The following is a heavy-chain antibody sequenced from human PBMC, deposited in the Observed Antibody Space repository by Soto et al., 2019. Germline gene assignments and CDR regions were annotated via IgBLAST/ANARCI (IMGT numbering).Heavy chain of an antibody. J-gene: IGHJ4*02. CDR2: IYYSGST. Sequence: PSETLSLTCTVSGGSISSGGYYWSWIRQHPGKGLEWIGYIYYSGSTYYNPSLKSRVTISVDTSKNQFSLKLSSVTAADTAVYYCATGPYPYYFDYWGQGTLVTVSS. CDR1: GGSISSGGYY. CDR3: ATGPYPYYFDY. D-gene: IGHD2-2*01. V-gene: IGHV4-31*03.